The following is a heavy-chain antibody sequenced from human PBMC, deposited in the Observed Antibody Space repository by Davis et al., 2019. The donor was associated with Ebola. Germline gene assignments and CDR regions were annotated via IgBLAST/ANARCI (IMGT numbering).Heavy chain of an antibody. CDR1: GGSISSYY. J-gene: IGHJ5*02. V-gene: IGHV4-59*01. D-gene: IGHD3-3*01. CDR3: ARDISDFWSGPFDP. Sequence: SETLSLTCTVSGGSISSYYWSWIRQPPGKGLEWIGYIYYSGSTNYNPSLKSRVTISVDTSKNQFSLKLSSVTAADTAVYYCARDISDFWSGPFDPWGQGTLVTVSS. CDR2: IYYSGST.